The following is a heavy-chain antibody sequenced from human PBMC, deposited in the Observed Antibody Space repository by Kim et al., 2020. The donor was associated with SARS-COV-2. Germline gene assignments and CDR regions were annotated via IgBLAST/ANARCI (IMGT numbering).Heavy chain of an antibody. V-gene: IGHV3-48*03. D-gene: IGHD4-4*01. Sequence: YYAGQVGGRLTISRDNAKNSLYLQMNSLRAEDTAVYYCARGPNYSPFDYWGQGTLVTVSS. CDR3: ARGPNYSPFDY. J-gene: IGHJ4*02.